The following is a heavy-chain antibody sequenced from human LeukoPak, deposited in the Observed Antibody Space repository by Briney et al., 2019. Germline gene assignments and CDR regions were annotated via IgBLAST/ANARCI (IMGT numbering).Heavy chain of an antibody. V-gene: IGHV3-64*01. D-gene: IGHD5-18*01. CDR1: GFTFSSYA. J-gene: IGHJ6*02. Sequence: PGGSLRLSCAASGFTFSSYAMPWVRQAPGKGLEYVSAISSNGGSTYYANSVKGRFTISRDNSKNTLYLQMGSLRAEDMAVYYCARGVDTAMVHRYYYYGMDVWGQGTTVTVSS. CDR2: ISSNGGST. CDR3: ARGVDTAMVHRYYYYGMDV.